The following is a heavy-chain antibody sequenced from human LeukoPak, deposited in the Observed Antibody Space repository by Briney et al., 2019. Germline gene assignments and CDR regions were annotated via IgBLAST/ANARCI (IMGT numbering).Heavy chain of an antibody. CDR3: ARGDSSGPYNWFDP. Sequence: SQTLSLTCTVSGGSISSGSYYWSWIRQPAGKGLEWIGRIYTSGSTNYNPSLKSRVTISVATSKNQFSLKLTSVTAADTAVYYCARGDSSGPYNWFDPWGQGTLVTVSS. V-gene: IGHV4-61*02. J-gene: IGHJ5*02. CDR2: IYTSGST. D-gene: IGHD6-19*01. CDR1: GGSISSGSYY.